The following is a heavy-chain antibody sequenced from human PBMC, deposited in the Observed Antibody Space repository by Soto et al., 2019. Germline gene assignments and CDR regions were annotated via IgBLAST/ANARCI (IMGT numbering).Heavy chain of an antibody. V-gene: IGHV3-23*01. CDR3: AARRPLYGFEG. CDR1: GFTFSTYS. J-gene: IGHJ4*02. CDR2: IGSSGDDI. Sequence: GGSLRLSCAASGFTFSTYSMNWVRQAPGKGLEWVSVIGSSGDDIHYADSVKGRFTISRDNSKSTLWLQINSLRVEDTAVDYCAARRPLYGFEGWGQGTLVTVSS. D-gene: IGHD4-17*01.